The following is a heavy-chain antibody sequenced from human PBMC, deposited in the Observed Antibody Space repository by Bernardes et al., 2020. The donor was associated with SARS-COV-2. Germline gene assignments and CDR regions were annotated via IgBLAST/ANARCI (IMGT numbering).Heavy chain of an antibody. J-gene: IGHJ4*02. CDR1: GGSFSGYY. CDR2: INHSGST. CDR3: ARNTPFRLVVLMVYEGGNYFDY. Sequence: SETLSLTCAVYGGSFSGYYWSWIRQPPGKGLEWIGEINHSGSTNYTPSLKSRVTISVDTSKNQFSLKLSSVTAADTAVYYCARNTPFRLVVLMVYEGGNYFDYWGQGTLVTVSS. V-gene: IGHV4-34*01. D-gene: IGHD2-8*01.